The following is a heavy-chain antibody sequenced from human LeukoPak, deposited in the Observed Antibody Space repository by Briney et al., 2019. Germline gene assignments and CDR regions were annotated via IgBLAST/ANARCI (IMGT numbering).Heavy chain of an antibody. J-gene: IGHJ4*02. CDR2: INPNSGGT. CDR1: GYTFTGYY. V-gene: IGHV1-2*02. Sequence: ASVKVSCKASGYTFTGYYMHWVRQAPGQGLEWMGWINPNSGGTNYAQKFQGRVTMTRDTSISTAYMELSRLRSDDTAVYYCARVGGATTFYSDYWGQGTLVTVSS. D-gene: IGHD1-26*01. CDR3: ARVGGATTFYSDY.